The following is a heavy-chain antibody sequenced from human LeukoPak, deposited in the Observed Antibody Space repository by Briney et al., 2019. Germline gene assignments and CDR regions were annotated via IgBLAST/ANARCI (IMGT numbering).Heavy chain of an antibody. CDR1: RFTFSSYT. V-gene: IGHV3-21*01. Sequence: GSLRLSCAASRFTFSSYTMNWVRQAPGKGLEWVSSISSSGTYIYYADSVKGRFTISRDNAKNSLYLQMNSLRAEDTAVYYCASAVWFGPFDYWGQGTLVTVSS. CDR3: ASAVWFGPFDY. D-gene: IGHD3-10*01. CDR2: ISSSGTYI. J-gene: IGHJ4*02.